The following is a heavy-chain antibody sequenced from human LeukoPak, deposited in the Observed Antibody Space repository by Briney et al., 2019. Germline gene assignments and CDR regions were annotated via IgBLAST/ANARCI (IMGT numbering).Heavy chain of an antibody. CDR2: INHSGST. CDR3: ARSRLSMDV. D-gene: IGHD6-19*01. Sequence: PSETLSLTCAVYGGSFSGYYWSWIRQPPGKGLEWIGEINHSGSTNYNPSLKSRVTISVDTSKNQLSLKLSSVTAADTAVYYCARSRLSMDVWGQGTTVTVSS. J-gene: IGHJ6*02. CDR1: GGSFSGYY. V-gene: IGHV4-34*01.